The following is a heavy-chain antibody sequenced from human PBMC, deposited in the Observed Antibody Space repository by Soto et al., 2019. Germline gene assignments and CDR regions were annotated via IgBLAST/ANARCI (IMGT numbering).Heavy chain of an antibody. D-gene: IGHD6-13*01. V-gene: IGHV3-23*01. CDR2: ISGSGGST. CDR1: GFTFSSCA. J-gene: IGHJ5*02. Sequence: GGSLRLSCAASGFTFSSCAMSWVRQAPGKGLEWVSAISGSGGSTYYADSVKGRFTISRDNSKNTLYLQMNSLRAEDTAVYYCAKDSGAAAGTGGWFDPWGQGTLVTVSS. CDR3: AKDSGAAAGTGGWFDP.